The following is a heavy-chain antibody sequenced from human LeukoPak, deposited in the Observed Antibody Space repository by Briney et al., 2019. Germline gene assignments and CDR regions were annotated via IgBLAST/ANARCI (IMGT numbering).Heavy chain of an antibody. Sequence: XGXXWIGSIYYSGSTYYNPSLKRRVTISVDTSKNQFSLKPSSVTAADTAVYYCARSWLVPRRGWFDPWGQGTLVTVSS. D-gene: IGHD6-19*01. CDR3: ARSWLVPRRGWFDP. V-gene: IGHV4-39*01. CDR2: IYYSGST. J-gene: IGHJ5*02.